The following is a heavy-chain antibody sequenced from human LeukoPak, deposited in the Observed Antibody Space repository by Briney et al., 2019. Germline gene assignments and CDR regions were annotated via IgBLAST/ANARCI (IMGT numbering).Heavy chain of an antibody. V-gene: IGHV3-23*01. J-gene: IGHJ6*03. CDR3: AKGARSSTYYYDSSGTTPYYYYYMDV. CDR2: ISGSGGST. Sequence: GGSLRLSCAASGFTFSSYGMSWVRQAPGKGLEWVSAISGSGGSTYYADSVKGRFTISRDNSKNTLYLQMNSLRAEDTAVYYCAKGARSSTYYYDSSGTTPYYYYYMDVWGKGATATISS. CDR1: GFTFSSYG. D-gene: IGHD3-22*01.